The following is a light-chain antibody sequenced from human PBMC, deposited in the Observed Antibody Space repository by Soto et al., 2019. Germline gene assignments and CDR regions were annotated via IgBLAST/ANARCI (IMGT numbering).Light chain of an antibody. V-gene: IGKV3-20*01. Sequence: EIVLTQSPGTLSLSPGERATLSCRASQTVNNNYLAWHQQKPGQAPRLLIYGASNRATGIPDRFSGSGSGADFTLTISRLEPEDFAVYYCQHYGGSPRYTFGQGTKVEFK. CDR2: GAS. CDR1: QTVNNNY. CDR3: QHYGGSPRYT. J-gene: IGKJ2*01.